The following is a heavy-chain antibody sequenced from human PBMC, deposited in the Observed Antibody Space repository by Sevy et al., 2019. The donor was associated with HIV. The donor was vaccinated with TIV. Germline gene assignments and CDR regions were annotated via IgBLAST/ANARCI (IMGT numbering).Heavy chain of an antibody. CDR1: GFTFSSYA. CDR2: ISGSGGST. CDR3: AKDLGGGSYPFDY. Sequence: GGSLRLSCAASGFTFSSYAMSWVRQAPGKGLEWVSAISGSGGSTYYADSVKGRFTISRDNSKNTLYLQMNSLRAEDTAVYSCAKDLGGGSYPFDYWGQGTLVTVSS. V-gene: IGHV3-23*01. D-gene: IGHD1-26*01. J-gene: IGHJ4*02.